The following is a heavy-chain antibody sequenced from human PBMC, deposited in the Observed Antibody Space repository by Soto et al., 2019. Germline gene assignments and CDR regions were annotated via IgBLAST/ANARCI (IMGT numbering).Heavy chain of an antibody. D-gene: IGHD5-12*01. Sequence: SETLPLTCTVSGGSISSGDYYWSWIRQPPGKGLEWIGYIYYSGSTYYNPSLKSRVTISVDTSKNQFSLKLSSVTAADTAVYYCARVSGYDPTWYLDYWGQGTLVTAPQ. J-gene: IGHJ4*02. CDR2: IYYSGST. V-gene: IGHV4-30-4*01. CDR3: ARVSGYDPTWYLDY. CDR1: GGSISSGDYY.